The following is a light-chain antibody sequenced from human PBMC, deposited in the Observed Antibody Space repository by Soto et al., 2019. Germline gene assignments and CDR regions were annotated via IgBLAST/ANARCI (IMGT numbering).Light chain of an antibody. CDR2: GAS. Sequence: IVLTQSPGILSLSPGERATLSCRASQTVIGSALAWYQQKPAQAPRLLVYGASNRATGLPDRFSGSGSGTDFNLTISRLEPEDFAFYFCQQYGGSPVTFGGGTNLEI. CDR3: QQYGGSPVT. CDR1: QTVIGSA. V-gene: IGKV3-20*01. J-gene: IGKJ4*01.